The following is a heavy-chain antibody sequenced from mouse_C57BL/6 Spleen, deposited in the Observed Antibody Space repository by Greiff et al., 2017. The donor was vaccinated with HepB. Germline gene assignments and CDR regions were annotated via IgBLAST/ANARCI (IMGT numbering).Heavy chain of an antibody. V-gene: IGHV1-72*01. Sequence: VQLQQPGAELVKPGASVKLSCKASGYTFTSYWMHWVKQRPGRGLEWIGRIDPNSGGTKYNEKFKSKATLTVDKPSSTAYMQLSSLTSEDSAVYYCASDLEWVRLQGGYAMDYWGQGTSVTVSS. CDR3: ASDLEWVRLQGGYAMDY. CDR1: GYTFTSYW. CDR2: IDPNSGGT. J-gene: IGHJ4*01. D-gene: IGHD1-2*01.